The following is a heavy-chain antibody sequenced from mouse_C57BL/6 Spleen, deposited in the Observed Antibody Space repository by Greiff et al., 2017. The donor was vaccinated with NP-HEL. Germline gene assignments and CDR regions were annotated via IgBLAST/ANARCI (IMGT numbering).Heavy chain of an antibody. CDR3: TRAPGAMDY. Sequence: VKLQESGAELVRPGASVTLSCKASGYTFTDYEMHWVKQTPVHGLEWIGAIDPETGGTAYNQKFKGKAILTADKSSSTAYMELRSLTSEDSAVYYCTRAPGAMDYWGQGTSVTVSS. J-gene: IGHJ4*01. D-gene: IGHD4-1*01. V-gene: IGHV1-15*01. CDR1: GYTFTDYE. CDR2: IDPETGGT.